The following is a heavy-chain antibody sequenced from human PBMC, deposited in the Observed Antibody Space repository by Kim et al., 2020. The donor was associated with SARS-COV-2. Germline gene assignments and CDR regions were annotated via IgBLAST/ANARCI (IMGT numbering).Heavy chain of an antibody. CDR2: IDGGGNSP. CDR3: AKRDVGYCSSTSCPIIDS. V-gene: IGHV3-23*01. Sequence: GGSLRLSCAASGFTFSNYAMSWVRQAPGKGLEWVSAIDGGGNSPSYTDSVKGRFTISRDNAKNTLYLQMNSLRADDTAVYYCAKRDVGYCSSTSCPIIDSSGQGTPVTVSS. CDR1: GFTFSNYA. D-gene: IGHD2-2*01. J-gene: IGHJ4*02.